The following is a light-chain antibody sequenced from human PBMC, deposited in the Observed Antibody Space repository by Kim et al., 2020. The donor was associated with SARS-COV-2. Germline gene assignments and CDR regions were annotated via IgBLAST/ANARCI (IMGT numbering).Light chain of an antibody. V-gene: IGLV3-19*02. Sequence: AWGRKVRMTCKGGILRSNNASKCQQKPGQAAVPVIYCKNNRPSGIPHRLSGSSTGSTASLTITGAQAEDEADYYCNSWDSSGDQLVFGGGTQLTVL. CDR3: NSWDSSGDQLV. CDR2: CKN. J-gene: IGLJ3*02. CDR1: ILRSNN.